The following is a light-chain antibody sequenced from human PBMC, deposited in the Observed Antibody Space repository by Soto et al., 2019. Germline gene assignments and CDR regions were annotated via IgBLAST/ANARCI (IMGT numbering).Light chain of an antibody. V-gene: IGLV1-40*01. Sequence: QSVLTQPPSVSGAPGQRVTISCTGSSSNIGAGYDVHWYQQLPGTAPKLLIYGNSNRPSGVPDRFSGSKSGTSASLAITGLQAEDEADYYCCSYGGSYTFGTGTKVTVL. CDR3: CSYGGSYT. CDR2: GNS. CDR1: SSNIGAGYD. J-gene: IGLJ1*01.